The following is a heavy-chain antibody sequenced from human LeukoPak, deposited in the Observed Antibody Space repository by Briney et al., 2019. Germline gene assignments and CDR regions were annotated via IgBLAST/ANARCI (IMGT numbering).Heavy chain of an antibody. J-gene: IGHJ5*02. CDR1: GGSFSGYY. Sequence: SETLSLTCAVYGGSFSGYYWSWIRQPPGKGLEWIGEINHSGSTNYNPSLKSRVTISVDTSKNQFSLKLSSVTAADTAVYYCARIPGTAAAGTGWFDPWGQGTLVTVSS. CDR2: INHSGST. CDR3: ARIPGTAAAGTGWFDP. D-gene: IGHD6-13*01. V-gene: IGHV4-34*01.